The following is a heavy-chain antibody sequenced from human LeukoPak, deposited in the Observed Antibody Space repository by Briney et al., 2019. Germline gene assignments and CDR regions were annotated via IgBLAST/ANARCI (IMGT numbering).Heavy chain of an antibody. D-gene: IGHD3-3*01. J-gene: IGHJ4*02. CDR3: AKDRPKYDFWSGYSAFDY. CDR1: GFTFSSYS. CDR2: ISSSSSYI. Sequence: GGSLRLSCAASGFTFSSYSMNWVRQAPGKGLEWVSSISSSSSYIYYADSVKGRFTISRDNAKNSLYLQMNSLRAEDTAVYYCAKDRPKYDFWSGYSAFDYWGQGTLVTVSS. V-gene: IGHV3-21*04.